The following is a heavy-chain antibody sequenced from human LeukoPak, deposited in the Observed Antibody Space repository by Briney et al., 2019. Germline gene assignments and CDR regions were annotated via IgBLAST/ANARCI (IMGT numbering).Heavy chain of an antibody. J-gene: IGHJ5*02. CDR2: IYPGDSDT. D-gene: IGHD3-10*01. Sequence: PGESLKISCKGSGYSFTSYWIGWVRQMPGKGLEWMGIIYPGDSDTRYSPSFQGQVTISADKSISTAYLQWSSLKASDTAMYYCARHYYGSGSYEINWFDPWGQGTLVTVSS. V-gene: IGHV5-51*01. CDR1: GYSFTSYW. CDR3: ARHYYGSGSYEINWFDP.